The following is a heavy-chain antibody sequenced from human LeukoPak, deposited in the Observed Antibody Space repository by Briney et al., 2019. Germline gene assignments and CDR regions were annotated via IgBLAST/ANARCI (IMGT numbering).Heavy chain of an antibody. CDR1: GGSISSSSYY. V-gene: IGHV4-39*07. D-gene: IGHD4-11*01. CDR3: AREHSNYDYYYMDV. J-gene: IGHJ6*03. Sequence: PSETLSLTCTVSGGSISSSSYYWGWIRQPPGKGLEWIGSIYYSGSTYYNPSLKSRVTISVDTSKNQFSLKLSSVTAADTAVYYCAREHSNYDYYYMDVWGKGTTVTVSS. CDR2: IYYSGST.